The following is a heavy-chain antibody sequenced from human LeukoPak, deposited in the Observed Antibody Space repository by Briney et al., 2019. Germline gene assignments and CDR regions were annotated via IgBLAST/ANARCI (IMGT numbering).Heavy chain of an antibody. CDR3: ASSGHDILTGS. J-gene: IGHJ5*02. CDR2: IIPIFGTA. D-gene: IGHD3-9*01. CDR1: GGTFSSYA. Sequence: SVKVSCKASGGTFSSYAISWVRQAPGQGLEWMGGIIPIFGTANYAQKFQGRVTITADRSTSTAYMELSSLRSEDTAVYYCASSGHDILTGSWGQGTLVTVSS. V-gene: IGHV1-69*06.